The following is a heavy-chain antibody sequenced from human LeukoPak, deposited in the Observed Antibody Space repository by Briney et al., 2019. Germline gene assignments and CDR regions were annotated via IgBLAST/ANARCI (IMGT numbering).Heavy chain of an antibody. CDR3: AREISGAFEI. Sequence: ASVKVSCKASGYTFTGYYMHWVRQAPGQGLEWMGRINPNSGGTNYAQKFQGRVTMTRDTSISTAYIGMNRLTSDDTAVYYCAREISGAFEIWGQGTMVTVSS. CDR2: INPNSGGT. J-gene: IGHJ3*02. CDR1: GYTFTGYY. V-gene: IGHV1-2*06.